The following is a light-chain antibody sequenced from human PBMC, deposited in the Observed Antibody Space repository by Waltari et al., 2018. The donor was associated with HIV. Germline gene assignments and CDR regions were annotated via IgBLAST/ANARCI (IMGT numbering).Light chain of an antibody. CDR3: VQYDNLPYT. CDR2: DGV. CDR1: QDIKKN. J-gene: IGKJ2*01. Sequence: DLQLTQSQSSVSLSVGDRVTITCQATQDIKKNLNWYQQKPGKAPRLMVYDGVRLEEGVTSRFSGSGSGTDYSLTIDDLQPEDIGIYYCVQYDNLPYTFGRGTKVEVK. V-gene: IGKV1-33*01.